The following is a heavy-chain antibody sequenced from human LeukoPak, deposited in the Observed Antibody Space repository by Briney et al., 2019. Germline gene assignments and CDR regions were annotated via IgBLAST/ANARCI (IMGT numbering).Heavy chain of an antibody. J-gene: IGHJ5*02. CDR2: INPNSGGT. CDR3: ARPYLLTDNNWFDP. V-gene: IGHV1-2*02. Sequence: ASVRVSCKASGYTFTGYYMHWVRQAPGQGLEWMGWINPNSGGTNYAQKFQGRVTMTRDTSISTAYMELSRLRSDYTAVYYCARPYLLTDNNWFDPWGQGTLVTVSS. D-gene: IGHD1-20*01. CDR1: GYTFTGYY.